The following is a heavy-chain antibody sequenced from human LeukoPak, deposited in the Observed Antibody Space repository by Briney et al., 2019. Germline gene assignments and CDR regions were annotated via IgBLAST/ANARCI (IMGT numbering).Heavy chain of an antibody. CDR1: GFTFDSYE. V-gene: IGHV3-48*03. CDR3: ARLNSGSYYHPFDY. J-gene: IGHJ4*02. Sequence: SGGSLRLSCAASGFTFDSYEMNWVRQAPGKGLEWVSYVSSSGSTIYYADSVKGRFTISRDNAKNSLYLQMNSLRAEDTAVYYCARLNSGSYYHPFDYWGQGTLVTVSS. CDR2: VSSSGSTI. D-gene: IGHD1-26*01.